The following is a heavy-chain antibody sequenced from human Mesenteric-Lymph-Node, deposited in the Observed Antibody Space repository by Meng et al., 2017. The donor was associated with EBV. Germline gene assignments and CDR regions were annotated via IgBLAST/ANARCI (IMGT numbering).Heavy chain of an antibody. CDR2: IQTSGNT. V-gene: IGHV4-4*07. D-gene: IGHD3-22*01. J-gene: IGHJ2*01. CDR1: GGSFNNYY. CDR3: ARLVITMILGTPIWSFDL. Sequence: QVQLQQSGPGLVKPSXXLXLTXPVXGGSFNNYYWSWIRQPAGKGLEWIGHIQTSGNTNYNPSLKSRITMSMDTSKNHFSLNLSSVTAADTAVYYCARLVITMILGTPIWSFDLWGRGTLVTVSS.